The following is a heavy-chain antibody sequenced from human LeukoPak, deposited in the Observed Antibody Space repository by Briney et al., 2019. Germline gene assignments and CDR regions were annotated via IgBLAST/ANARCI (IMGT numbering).Heavy chain of an antibody. V-gene: IGHV4-34*01. CDR1: GGSFSGYY. CDR3: AREAVVVAATWGYYYYGMDV. Sequence: PSETLSLTCAVYGGSFSGYYWSWIRQPPGKGLEWIGEINHSGSTNYNPSLKSRVTISVDTSKNQFSLKLSSVTAADTAVYYCAREAVVVAATWGYYYYGMDVWGQGTTVTVSS. D-gene: IGHD2-15*01. CDR2: INHSGST. J-gene: IGHJ6*02.